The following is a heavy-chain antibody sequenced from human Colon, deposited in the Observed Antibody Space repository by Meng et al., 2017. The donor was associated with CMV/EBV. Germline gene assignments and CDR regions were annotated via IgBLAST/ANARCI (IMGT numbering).Heavy chain of an antibody. CDR1: GGSVNAYY. D-gene: IGHD3-3*01. CDR3: ARGRNGWLLPLDS. Sequence: VQRQPWGQERLTPSQTLSLTCASSGGSVNAYYLTWIRQSPGKGLEWIGELNHSGSTNYNPSLKSRVTISIDTSKRHFSLRLTSVTAADTAVYYCARGRNGWLLPLDSWGQGTLVTVSS. J-gene: IGHJ4*02. CDR2: LNHSGST. V-gene: IGHV4-34*01.